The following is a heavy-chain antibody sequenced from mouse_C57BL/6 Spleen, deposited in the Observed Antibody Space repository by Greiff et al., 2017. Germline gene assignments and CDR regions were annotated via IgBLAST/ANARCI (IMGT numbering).Heavy chain of an antibody. V-gene: IGHV5-4*03. CDR1: GFTFSSYA. Sequence: EVKLVESGGGLVKPGGSLKLSCAASGFTFSSYAMSWVRQTPEKRLEWVATLSDGGSYTYYPDNVKGRFTISRDNAKNNLYLQMSHLKSEDTAMYYCARSLIWYFDVWGTGTTVTVSS. CDR2: LSDGGSYT. J-gene: IGHJ1*03. CDR3: ARSLIWYFDV.